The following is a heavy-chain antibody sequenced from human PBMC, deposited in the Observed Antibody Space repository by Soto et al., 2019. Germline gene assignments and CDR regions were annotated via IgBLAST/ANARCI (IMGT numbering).Heavy chain of an antibody. CDR1: GGTFSSYT. D-gene: IGHD6-19*01. V-gene: IGHV1-69*02. CDR3: ARVHYIAVACTENWFDP. CDR2: IIPILGIA. J-gene: IGHJ5*02. Sequence: QVQLVQSGAEVKKPGSSVKVSCKASGGTFSSYTISWVRQAPGQGLEWMGRIIPILGIANYAQKFQGRVTITEDKYTSTAYMELSSLRSEDTAVYYCARVHYIAVACTENWFDPWGQGTLVTVSS.